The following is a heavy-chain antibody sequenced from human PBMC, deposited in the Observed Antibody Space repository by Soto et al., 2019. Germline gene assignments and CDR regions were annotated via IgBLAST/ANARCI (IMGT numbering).Heavy chain of an antibody. Sequence: SETLSLTCSVSGDSVSSDRYFWTWIRQPPGKGLEWIAYISYTGDTNYNPSLKSRVTISVDTSRNQFSLTLTSVTAADTAVYFCARIVVGATVDLWGQGSLVTVS. CDR3: ARIVVGATVDL. D-gene: IGHD1-26*01. J-gene: IGHJ5*02. CDR1: GDSVSSDRYF. CDR2: ISYTGDT. V-gene: IGHV4-61*01.